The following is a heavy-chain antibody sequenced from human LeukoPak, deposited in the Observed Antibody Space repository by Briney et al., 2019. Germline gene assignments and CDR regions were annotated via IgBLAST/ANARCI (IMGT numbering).Heavy chain of an antibody. CDR2: IKQDGSEK. CDR1: GFTFSSYW. D-gene: IGHD3-22*01. Sequence: GGSLRLSCAASGFTFSSYWMSWVRQAPGKGLEWVANIKQDGSEKYYVDSVKGRFTISRDNAKNSLYLQMNSLRAEDTAVYYCARDQSYYDSSGYYWGQGTLVTVSS. CDR3: ARDQSYYDSSGYY. V-gene: IGHV3-7*03. J-gene: IGHJ4*02.